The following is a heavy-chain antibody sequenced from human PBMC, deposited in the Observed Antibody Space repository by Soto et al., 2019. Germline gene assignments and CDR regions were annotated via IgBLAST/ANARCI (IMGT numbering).Heavy chain of an antibody. CDR1: GGSLSRFY. J-gene: IGHJ4*02. CDR3: ARARITMIVVTL. CDR2: VYYSGNT. V-gene: IGHV4-59*08. D-gene: IGHD3-22*01. Sequence: SETLSLTCTVSGGSLSRFYWTWNRQPTGKGLEWIGYVYYSGNTNDNPSLKSRVTRSVDTSKIQFSLKLSSVTAADTAAYCCARARITMIVVTLWGQGTLVTVSS.